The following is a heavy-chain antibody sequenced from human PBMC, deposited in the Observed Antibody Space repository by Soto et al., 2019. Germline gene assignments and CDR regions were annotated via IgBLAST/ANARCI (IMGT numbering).Heavy chain of an antibody. CDR1: GGTFSTYI. CDR2: IIPIPDIT. D-gene: IGHD3-3*01. V-gene: IGHV1-69*02. J-gene: IGHJ3*01. Sequence: QVQLVQSGAEVRKPGSSVKVSCKAPGGTFSTYIISWVRQAPGQGLEWMGRIIPIPDITNYAQKFQGSVTVTAGGSTGTAYMERTSLKSEDTAVYYCASDRITTRGDAFDLWGQGTMVTVSS. CDR3: ASDRITTRGDAFDL.